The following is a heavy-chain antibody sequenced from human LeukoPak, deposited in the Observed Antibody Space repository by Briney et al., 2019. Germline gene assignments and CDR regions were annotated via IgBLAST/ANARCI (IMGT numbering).Heavy chain of an antibody. Sequence: SETLSLTCTVSGVSIGTYYWTWIRQAAGKGMEWIGRIDASGSTTYNPSLNSRITITVDTSRNQFSLNLNSLTVADTAVYFCARVADRFGYNYGIDEYFDYWGQGALVTVSS. J-gene: IGHJ4*02. CDR3: ARVADRFGYNYGIDEYFDY. CDR1: GVSIGTYY. CDR2: IDASGST. V-gene: IGHV4-4*07. D-gene: IGHD5-18*01.